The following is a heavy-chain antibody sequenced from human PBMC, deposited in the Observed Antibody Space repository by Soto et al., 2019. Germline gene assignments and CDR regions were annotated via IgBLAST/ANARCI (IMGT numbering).Heavy chain of an antibody. CDR1: GFTFSSYW. CDR3: ARVMAETTVVTPSQEDY. V-gene: IGHV3-7*01. Sequence: GGSLRLSCAASGFTFSSYWMSWVRQAPGKGLEWVANIKQDGSEKYYADSVKGRFTISRDNAKNSLYLQMNSLRAEDTAVYYCARVMAETTVVTPSQEDYWGQGTLVTVSS. CDR2: IKQDGSEK. J-gene: IGHJ4*02. D-gene: IGHD4-17*01.